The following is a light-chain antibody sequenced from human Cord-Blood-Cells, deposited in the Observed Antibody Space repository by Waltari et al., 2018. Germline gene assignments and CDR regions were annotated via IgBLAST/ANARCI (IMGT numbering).Light chain of an antibody. CDR2: GAS. CDR1: QSVSSN. J-gene: IGKJ3*01. CDR3: QQYNNWPFT. V-gene: IGKV3-15*01. Sequence: EIVIPQSPAALPVSPGEIAPHACRASQSVSSNLAWYQQKPGQAPRLLIYGASTRATGIPARFSGSGSGTEFTLTISSLQSEDFAVYYCQQYNNWPFTFGHGTKVDIK.